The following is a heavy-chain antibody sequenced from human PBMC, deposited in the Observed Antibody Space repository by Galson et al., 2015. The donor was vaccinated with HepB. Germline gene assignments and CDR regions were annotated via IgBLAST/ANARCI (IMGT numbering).Heavy chain of an antibody. CDR1: GFTFSSYG. D-gene: IGHD4-17*01. J-gene: IGHJ6*02. V-gene: IGHV3-33*01. CDR3: ARGARTVTPRGMDV. CDR2: IWYDGSNK. Sequence: SLRLSSAASGFTFSSYGMHWVRQAPGKGLEWVAVIWYDGSNKYYADSVKGRFTISRDNSKNTLYLQMNSLRAEDTAVYYCARGARTVTPRGMDVWGQGTTVTVSS.